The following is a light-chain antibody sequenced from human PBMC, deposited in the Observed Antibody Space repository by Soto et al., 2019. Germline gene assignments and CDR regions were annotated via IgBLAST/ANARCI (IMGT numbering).Light chain of an antibody. CDR1: SSDVGSYNL. J-gene: IGLJ1*01. CDR3: CSYAGVNTFYV. CDR2: GVS. V-gene: IGLV2-23*02. Sequence: QSVLTQPASVSGSPGQSITISCTGTSSDVGSYNLVSWYQQHPGKAPKLMIYGVSKRPSGVSDRFSGSKSGDTASLTISGLQAEDEADYHCCSYAGVNTFYVFGTGTRSPS.